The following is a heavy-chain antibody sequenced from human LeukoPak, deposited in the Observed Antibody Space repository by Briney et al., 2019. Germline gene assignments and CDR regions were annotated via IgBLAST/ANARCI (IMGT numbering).Heavy chain of an antibody. CDR1: GDSVRTSNSY. CDR3: ARHPHYYFDNSAR. D-gene: IGHD3-22*01. CDR2: MYYSGNT. J-gene: IGHJ4*02. V-gene: IGHV4-39*01. Sequence: SETLSLTCTVSGDSVRTSNSYWGWIRQPPGKGLEWIVSMYYSGNTYYNPSLKSRVTISVDTSKNQLSLRLSSVTAADTAVYYCARHPHYYFDNSARWGQGTVVTVSS.